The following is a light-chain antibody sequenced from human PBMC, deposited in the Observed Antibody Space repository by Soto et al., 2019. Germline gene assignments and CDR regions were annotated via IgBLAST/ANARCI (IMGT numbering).Light chain of an antibody. CDR3: AAWDDSLNAYV. CDR2: YGD. Sequence: QLVLTQPPSVSEAPRQRVTISCSGSSSNIGNNAVNWYQQLPGQAPKIVIYYGDLLTSGVSDRFSGSKSGISASLAISDLQSDDEADYYCAAWDDSLNAYVFGPGTKLTVL. CDR1: SSNIGNNA. V-gene: IGLV1-36*01. J-gene: IGLJ1*01.